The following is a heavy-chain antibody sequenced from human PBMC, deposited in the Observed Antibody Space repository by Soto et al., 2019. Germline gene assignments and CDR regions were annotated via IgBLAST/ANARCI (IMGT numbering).Heavy chain of an antibody. J-gene: IGHJ2*01. D-gene: IGHD3-22*01. V-gene: IGHV4-39*02. CDR2: IYYSGST. CDR1: GGSISSSSYY. CDR3: ARDRYSYDSRAYQGVDWYFDL. Sequence: LSLTCTVSGGSISSSSYYWGWIRQPPGKGLEWIGSIYYSGSTYYNPSLKSRVTISVDTSKNQFSLKLSSVTAADTAVYYCARDRYSYDSRAYQGVDWYFDLWGRGTLVTVSS.